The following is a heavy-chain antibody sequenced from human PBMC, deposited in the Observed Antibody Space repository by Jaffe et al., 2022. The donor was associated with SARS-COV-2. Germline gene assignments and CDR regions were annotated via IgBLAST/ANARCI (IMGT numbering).Heavy chain of an antibody. CDR1: GGSISSSSYY. J-gene: IGHJ4*02. CDR2: IYYSGST. CDR3: ASFWWLVREYYFDY. V-gene: IGHV4-39*01. D-gene: IGHD6-19*01. Sequence: QLQLQESGPGLVKPSETLSLTCTVSGGSISSSSYYWGWIRQPPGKGLEWIGSIYYSGSTYYNPSLKSRVTISVDTSKNQFSLKLSSVTAADTAVYYCASFWWLVREYYFDYWGQGTLVTVSS.